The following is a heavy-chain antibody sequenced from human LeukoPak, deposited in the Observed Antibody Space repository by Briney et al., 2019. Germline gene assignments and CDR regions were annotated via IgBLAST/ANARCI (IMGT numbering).Heavy chain of an antibody. V-gene: IGHV1-18*01. J-gene: IGHJ6*03. Sequence: ASVKVSCKASGYTFTSYAMNWVRQAPGQGLEWMGWISAYNGNTNYAQKLQGRVTMTTDTSTSTAYMELRSLRSDDTAVYYCARVPIAAAGNYYYYYMDVWGKGTTVTVSS. CDR1: GYTFTSYA. CDR2: ISAYNGNT. D-gene: IGHD6-13*01. CDR3: ARVPIAAAGNYYYYYMDV.